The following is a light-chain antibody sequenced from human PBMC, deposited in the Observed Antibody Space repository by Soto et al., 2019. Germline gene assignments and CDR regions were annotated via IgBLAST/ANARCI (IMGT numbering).Light chain of an antibody. J-gene: IGKJ2*01. CDR2: SAS. CDR1: QNVDNNF. Sequence: ENVLTQSPGTLSLSPGERATLSCRASQNVDNNFLAWYQHKPGQPPRLLIFSASIRAAGIPDRFSGSGSGTYFTLSISRLEPEDFVVYHCQQYGSLPYTFGQGTKLDI. V-gene: IGKV3-20*01. CDR3: QQYGSLPYT.